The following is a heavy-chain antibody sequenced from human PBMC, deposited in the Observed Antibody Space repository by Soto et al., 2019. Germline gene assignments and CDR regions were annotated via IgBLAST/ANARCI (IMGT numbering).Heavy chain of an antibody. D-gene: IGHD3-10*01. V-gene: IGHV1-69*02. CDR3: ARVGSGSGIRPYAFDI. CDR1: GGTFSSYT. Sequence: QVQLVQSGAEVKKPGSSVKVSCKASGGTFSSYTISWVRQAPGQGLEWMGRIIPILGIANYAQKFQGRVTITADKSTSTAYMELSSLRSEDTAVYYCARVGSGSGIRPYAFDIWGQGTMVTVSS. CDR2: IIPILGIA. J-gene: IGHJ3*02.